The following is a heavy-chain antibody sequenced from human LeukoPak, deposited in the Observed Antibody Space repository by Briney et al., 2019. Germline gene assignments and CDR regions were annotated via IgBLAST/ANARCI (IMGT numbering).Heavy chain of an antibody. CDR1: GDSISSSSYF. Sequence: PSETLSLTCTVSGDSISSSSYFWGWIRQPPGKGLEYIGSIYYSGTTYYNPSLKSRVTISVDRSRNQFSLKLSSVTAADTAVYYCARYLSTQGLFDYWGQGTLVTVSS. CDR3: ARYLSTQGLFDY. J-gene: IGHJ4*02. V-gene: IGHV4-39*07. D-gene: IGHD3-3*02. CDR2: IYYSGTT.